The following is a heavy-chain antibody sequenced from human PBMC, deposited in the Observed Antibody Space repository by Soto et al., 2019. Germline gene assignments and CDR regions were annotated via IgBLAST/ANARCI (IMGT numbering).Heavy chain of an antibody. D-gene: IGHD1-1*01. CDR1: GGSISSGGYS. V-gene: IGHV4-30-2*01. CDR2: IYHSGST. Sequence: QLQLQESGSGLVRPSQTLSLTCAVSGGSISSGGYSWNWIRQPPGKGLEWIGYIYHSGSTLYNPSLMSRVTISVDKSKNQFSLKLSYVTAADTAVYYCARDQLEGNSFDPWGQGTLVTVSS. J-gene: IGHJ5*02. CDR3: ARDQLEGNSFDP.